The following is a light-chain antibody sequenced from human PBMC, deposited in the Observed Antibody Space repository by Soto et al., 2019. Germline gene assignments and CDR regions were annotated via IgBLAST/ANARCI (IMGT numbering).Light chain of an antibody. V-gene: IGLV4-69*01. J-gene: IGLJ3*02. CDR1: SGHSNYA. CDR2: LDSDGSH. CDR3: QTWGTGPWV. Sequence: QPVLTQSPSASASLGASVKLTCTLSSGHSNYAIAWHQQHPEKGPRYLMKLDSDGSHSKGDGIPDRFSGSSSGAERYLTIYSLQSEDEADYYCQTWGTGPWVFGGGTKVTVL.